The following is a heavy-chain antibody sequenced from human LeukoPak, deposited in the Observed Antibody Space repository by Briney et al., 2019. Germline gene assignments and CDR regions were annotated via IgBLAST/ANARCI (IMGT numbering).Heavy chain of an antibody. CDR3: AGNVVVVGAKWFDP. CDR2: IYTSGST. V-gene: IGHV4-61*02. D-gene: IGHD2-15*01. Sequence: SETLSLTCTVSGGSISSGSYYWSWIRQPAGKGLEWIGRIYTSGSTNYNPSLKSRVTISVDTSKDQFSLKLSSVTAGDTAAVYCAGNVVVVGAKWFDPWGQGTLVTVSS. CDR1: GGSISSGSYY. J-gene: IGHJ5*02.